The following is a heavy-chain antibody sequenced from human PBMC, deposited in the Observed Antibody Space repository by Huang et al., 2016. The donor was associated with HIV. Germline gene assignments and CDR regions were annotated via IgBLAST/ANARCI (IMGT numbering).Heavy chain of an antibody. D-gene: IGHD2-21*01. CDR3: ATGFDTYYDI. CDR2: VAPEHGET. CDR1: GYALTELS. V-gene: IGHV1-24*01. J-gene: IGHJ3*02. Sequence: QFQLVQSGAEVKKPGASVKVSCKVSGYALTELSIHWVRQAHGKGLEWKGGVAPEHGETNCAQNVKGRVTMTEDTSTDTAYMELNSLRSEDTAVYYCATGFDTYYDIWGQGTMVIASS.